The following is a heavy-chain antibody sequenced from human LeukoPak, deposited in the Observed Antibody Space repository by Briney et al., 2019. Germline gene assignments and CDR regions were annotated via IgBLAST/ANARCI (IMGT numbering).Heavy chain of an antibody. CDR3: ARGYCYNSNCYGNFDF. J-gene: IGHJ4*02. V-gene: IGHV1-46*01. CDR2: FNPSGSST. D-gene: IGHD2-2*01. Sequence: ASVKVSCKASGYTFTSYYLHWVRQAPGQGLEWMGLFNPSGSSTSNTQKFQGRVTMTRDTSTSTVYMELSSLRSEDTAVYYCARGYCYNSNCYGNFDFWGQGTLVTVSS. CDR1: GYTFTSYY.